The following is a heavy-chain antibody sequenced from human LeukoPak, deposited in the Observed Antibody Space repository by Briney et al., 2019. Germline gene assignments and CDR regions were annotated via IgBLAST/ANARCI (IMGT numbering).Heavy chain of an antibody. J-gene: IGHJ4*02. Sequence: SETLSLTCTVSGGSISSSSYYWGWIRQPPGKGLEWIGSIYYSGSTYYNPSLKSRVTISVDTSKNQFSLKLSSVTAADTAVYYCARLLWFGELLGGFDYWGQGTLVTVSS. CDR2: IYYSGST. CDR3: ARLLWFGELLGGFDY. CDR1: GGSISSSSYY. D-gene: IGHD3-10*01. V-gene: IGHV4-39*01.